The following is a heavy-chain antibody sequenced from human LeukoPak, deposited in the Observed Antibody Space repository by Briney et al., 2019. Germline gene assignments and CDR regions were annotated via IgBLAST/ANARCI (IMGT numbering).Heavy chain of an antibody. CDR1: GFTFSSYG. V-gene: IGHV3-30*02. D-gene: IGHD6-25*01. Sequence: GGSLRLSCAASGFTFSSYGIHWVRQAPGKGLEWVAFIRFDGSDKYYADSVKGRFTISRDNSKNTLYLQMNSLRAEDTAVFYCAKDGGNSSGRRYFDYWGQGTLVTVSS. J-gene: IGHJ4*02. CDR2: IRFDGSDK. CDR3: AKDGGNSSGRRYFDY.